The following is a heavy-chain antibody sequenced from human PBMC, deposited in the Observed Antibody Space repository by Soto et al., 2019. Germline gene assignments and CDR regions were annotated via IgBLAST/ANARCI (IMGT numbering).Heavy chain of an antibody. CDR1: GGSISSSSYY. D-gene: IGHD3-3*02. CDR3: ASPKIAFYNWFVP. J-gene: IGHJ5*02. Sequence: SETLSLTCTVSGGSISSSSYYWGWIRQPPGKGLEWIGSIYYSGSTYYNPSLKSRVTISVDTSKNQFSLKLSSVTAADTAVYYCASPKIAFYNWFVPWGQVILVTVSS. CDR2: IYYSGST. V-gene: IGHV4-39*01.